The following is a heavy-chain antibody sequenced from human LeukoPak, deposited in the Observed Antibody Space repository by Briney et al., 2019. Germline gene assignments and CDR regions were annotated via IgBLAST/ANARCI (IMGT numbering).Heavy chain of an antibody. Sequence: ASVKVSCKASGYTFTDYYIHWVRQAPGQGLEWMGWINPNSGATNSAQKFQGRVTMTRDTSISTAYMELSRLGSDDTAVYFCAAEYCSGASCHGAFDYWGQGTLVTVSS. D-gene: IGHD2-2*01. J-gene: IGHJ4*02. CDR1: GYTFTDYY. CDR3: AAEYCSGASCHGAFDY. V-gene: IGHV1-2*02. CDR2: INPNSGAT.